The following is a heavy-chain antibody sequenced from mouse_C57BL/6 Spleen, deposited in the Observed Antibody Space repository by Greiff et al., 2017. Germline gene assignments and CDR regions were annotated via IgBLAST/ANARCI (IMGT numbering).Heavy chain of an antibody. CDR3: ARGTTVVVDY. V-gene: IGHV1-59*01. Sequence: QVQLQQPGAELVRPGTSVKLSCKASGYTFTSYWMHWVKQRPGQGLEWIGVIDPSDSYTNYNQKFKGKATLTVDTSSSTAHMQLSSLTSEDSAVYYCARGTTVVVDYWGQGTTLTVSS. CDR2: IDPSDSYT. J-gene: IGHJ2*01. CDR1: GYTFTSYW. D-gene: IGHD1-1*01.